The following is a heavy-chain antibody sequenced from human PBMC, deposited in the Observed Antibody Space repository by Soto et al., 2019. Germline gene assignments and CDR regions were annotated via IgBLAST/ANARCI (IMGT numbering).Heavy chain of an antibody. Sequence: QVQLQESGPGLVKPSETLSLTCSVTGASVSSESYYWTWIRQPPGKGLEWIGYIYQTGSTDSNPSLKSRVTISLDTAKNQFSLKLTSVTAEDTAIYYCAKNRAPRGMVTLFEEEEDWGRGILVTVSS. J-gene: IGHJ4*02. D-gene: IGHD2-21*02. V-gene: IGHV4-61*01. CDR2: IYQTGST. CDR1: GASVSSESYY. CDR3: AKNRAPRGMVTLFEEEED.